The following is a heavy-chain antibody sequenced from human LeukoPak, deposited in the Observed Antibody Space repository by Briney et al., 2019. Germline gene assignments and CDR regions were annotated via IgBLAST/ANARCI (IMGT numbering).Heavy chain of an antibody. Sequence: GRSLRLSCTASGFTFGDYAMSWFRQATGKGLEWVGFIRSKAYGGTTEYAASVKGRFTISRDDSKSIAYLQMNSLKTEDTAVYYCTRGNGGFDNWFDPWGQGTLVTVSS. CDR3: TRGNGGFDNWFDP. J-gene: IGHJ5*02. D-gene: IGHD3-16*01. CDR2: IRSKAYGGTT. CDR1: GFTFGDYA. V-gene: IGHV3-49*03.